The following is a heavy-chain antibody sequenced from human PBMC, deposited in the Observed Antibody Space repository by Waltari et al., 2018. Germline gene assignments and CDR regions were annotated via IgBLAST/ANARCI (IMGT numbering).Heavy chain of an antibody. CDR2: SNSAGSST. J-gene: IGHJ2*01. CDR3: ARGARRTTVTPGWWYFDL. CDR1: GFTYSRYW. D-gene: IGHD4-17*01. Sequence: EVQLVESGGGLVQPGGSLRLSCAASGFTYSRYWMHWVRQAPGKGLVWVSRSNSAGSSTGYADSVKGRFTLAKDTAKNTVYLQMNSLRAEDTAIYYCARGARRTTVTPGWWYFDLWGRGTLVTVSS. V-gene: IGHV3-74*01.